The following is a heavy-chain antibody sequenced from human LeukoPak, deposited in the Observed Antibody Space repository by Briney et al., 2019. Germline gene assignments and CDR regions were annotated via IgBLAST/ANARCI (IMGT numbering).Heavy chain of an antibody. Sequence: GASVKVSCKASGGTFSSYAIRWVRQAPGQGLEWMGGIIPIFGTANYAQKFQGRVTITTDESTSTAYMELSSLRSEDTAVYYCASQYCSSTSCLGGAFDIWGQGTMVTVSS. V-gene: IGHV1-69*05. CDR2: IIPIFGTA. CDR3: ASQYCSSTSCLGGAFDI. CDR1: GGTFSSYA. J-gene: IGHJ3*02. D-gene: IGHD2-2*01.